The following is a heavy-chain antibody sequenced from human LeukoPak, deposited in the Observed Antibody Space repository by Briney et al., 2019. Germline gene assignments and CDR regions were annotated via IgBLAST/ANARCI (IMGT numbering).Heavy chain of an antibody. J-gene: IGHJ5*01. CDR3: ARDAGSYTYYYGSGSLNWFDS. D-gene: IGHD3-10*01. CDR2: IYTSGST. CDR1: GGSISSYY. Sequence: PSETLSLTCTVSGGSISSYYWSWTRQSAGKGLEWIGHIYTSGSTNYNPSFKSRVTMSVDTSKNQFSLKLSSVTAADTAVYYCARDAGSYTYYYGSGSLNWFDSWGQGTLVTVSS. V-gene: IGHV4-4*07.